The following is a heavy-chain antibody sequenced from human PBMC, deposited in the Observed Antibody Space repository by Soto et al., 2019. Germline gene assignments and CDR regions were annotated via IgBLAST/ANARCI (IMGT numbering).Heavy chain of an antibody. J-gene: IGHJ4*02. Sequence: DVQLVESGGGLIQPGGSLRLSCAVSGFSVRANYMSWVRQAPGKGLEWVSVIYSGDTTYYADSVKGRFIISRDISKNILYLQMNILRAEDTAVYYCHGYGYWGQGTLVTVSS. CDR1: GFSVRANY. D-gene: IGHD5-18*01. V-gene: IGHV3-53*01. CDR3: HGYGY. CDR2: IYSGDTT.